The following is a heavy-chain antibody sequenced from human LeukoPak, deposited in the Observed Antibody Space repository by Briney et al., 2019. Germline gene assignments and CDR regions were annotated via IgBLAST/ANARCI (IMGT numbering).Heavy chain of an antibody. D-gene: IGHD5-24*01. CDR2: ISSSSSTI. CDR1: GFTFSSYS. Sequence: PGGSLRLSCSASGFTFSSYSMNWVRQAPGKGLEWVSYISSSSSTIYYADSVKGRFTISRDNAKNSLYLQMNSLRAEDTAVYYCARVPGRDGYNPFDYWGQGTLVTVSS. J-gene: IGHJ4*02. CDR3: ARVPGRDGYNPFDY. V-gene: IGHV3-48*01.